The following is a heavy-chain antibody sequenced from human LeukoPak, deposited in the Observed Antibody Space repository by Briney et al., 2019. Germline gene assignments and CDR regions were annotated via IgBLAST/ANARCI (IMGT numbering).Heavy chain of an antibody. CDR2: ISAYNGNT. J-gene: IGHJ5*02. V-gene: IGHV1-18*01. CDR3: ARVTEVGAILSITYNWFDP. CDR1: GYTFTSYG. D-gene: IGHD1-26*01. Sequence: GASVKVSCKASGYTFTSYGISWVRQAPGQGLEWMGWISAYNGNTNYAQKLQGRVTMTTDTSTSTAYMELRSLRSDDTAVYYCARVTEVGAILSITYNWFDPWGQGTLVTVSS.